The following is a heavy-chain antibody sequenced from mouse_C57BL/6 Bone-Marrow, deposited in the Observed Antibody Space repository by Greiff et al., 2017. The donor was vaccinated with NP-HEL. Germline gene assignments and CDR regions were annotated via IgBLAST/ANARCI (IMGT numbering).Heavy chain of an antibody. Sequence: VQLQQPGAELVKPGASVKLSCKASGYTFTSYWMQWVKQRPGQGLEWIGELDPSDSYTNYNQKFKGKATLTVDTSSSTAYMQLSSLTSEDSAVYYCARSYYGSSFYWYFDVWGTGTTVTVSS. CDR1: GYTFTSYW. CDR3: ARSYYGSSFYWYFDV. V-gene: IGHV1-50*01. J-gene: IGHJ1*03. D-gene: IGHD1-1*01. CDR2: LDPSDSYT.